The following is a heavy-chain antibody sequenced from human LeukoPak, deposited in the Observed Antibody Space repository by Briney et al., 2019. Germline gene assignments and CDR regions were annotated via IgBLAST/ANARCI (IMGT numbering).Heavy chain of an antibody. CDR2: INHSGST. D-gene: IGHD2-2*01. CDR1: GGSLSGYY. V-gene: IGHV4-34*01. J-gene: IGHJ4*02. Sequence: SETLSLTCAVYGGSLSGYYWSWIRQPPGKGLEWIGEINHSGSTNYNPSLKSRVTISVDTSKNQFSLKLSSVTAADTAVYYCASQRVCSSTSCYAGALGYWGQGTLVTVSS. CDR3: ASQRVCSSTSCYAGALGY.